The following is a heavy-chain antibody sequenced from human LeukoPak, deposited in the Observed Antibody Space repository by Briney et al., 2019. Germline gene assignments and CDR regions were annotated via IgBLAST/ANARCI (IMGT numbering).Heavy chain of an antibody. CDR3: VHSDDGMDV. J-gene: IGHJ6*02. Sequence: ASVKVSCKASGYTFTSYYMHWVRQAAGQALEWMGIINPSGGSTSYAQKFQGRVTMTRDTSTSTVYMELSSLRSEDTAVYYCVHSDDGMDVWGQGTTVTVSS. CDR1: GYTFTSYY. D-gene: IGHD1-26*01. V-gene: IGHV1-46*01. CDR2: INPSGGST.